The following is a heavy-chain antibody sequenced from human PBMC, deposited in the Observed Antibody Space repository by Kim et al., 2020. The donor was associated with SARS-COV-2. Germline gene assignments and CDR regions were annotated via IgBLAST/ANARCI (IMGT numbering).Heavy chain of an antibody. J-gene: IGHJ4*02. Sequence: YAQKFQGRVTLTTDTSTSTAYMELRSLRSDDTAVYYCARDILAAPRFFDYWGQGTLVTVSS. CDR3: ARDILAAPRFFDY. D-gene: IGHD6-13*01. V-gene: IGHV1-18*01.